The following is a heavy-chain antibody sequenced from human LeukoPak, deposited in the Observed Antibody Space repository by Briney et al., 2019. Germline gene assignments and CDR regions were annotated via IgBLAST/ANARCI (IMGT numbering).Heavy chain of an antibody. CDR2: ISSSSSII. D-gene: IGHD5-12*01. CDR1: GLTFSDYS. V-gene: IGHV3-48*01. CDR3: ARSSGYATAADY. Sequence: GGSLRLSCAASGLTFSDYSMNWVRQAPGKGLEWISYISSSSSIIYNADSVKGRFTISRDNAKNSLHLQMNSLKAEDTAVYYCARSSGYATAADYWGQGTLVTVSS. J-gene: IGHJ4*02.